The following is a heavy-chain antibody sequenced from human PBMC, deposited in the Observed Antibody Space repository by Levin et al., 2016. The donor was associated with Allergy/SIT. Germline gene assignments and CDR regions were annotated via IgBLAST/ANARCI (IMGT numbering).Heavy chain of an antibody. Sequence: SVKVSCKASGGTFSSYAISWVRQAPGQGLEWMGGIIPIFGTANYAQKFQGRVTITADESTSTAYMELSSLRSEDTAVYYCARDNSLAARNFDYWGQGTLVTVSS. CDR1: GGTFSSYA. D-gene: IGHD6-6*01. V-gene: IGHV1-69*13. CDR3: ARDNSLAARNFDY. J-gene: IGHJ4*02. CDR2: IIPIFGTA.